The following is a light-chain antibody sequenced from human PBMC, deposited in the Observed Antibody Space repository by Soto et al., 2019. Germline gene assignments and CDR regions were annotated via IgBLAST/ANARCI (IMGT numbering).Light chain of an antibody. V-gene: IGKV1-39*01. CDR2: AAS. Sequence: DIQMTQSPSSLSASVGDRVTITCRASQSISSYLNWYQQKPGKAPKLLIYAASSLQSGVPSRFSGCGSATDFTLTISSLQPEDFATYYCQQSYGTPLTFGGGTKVEIK. J-gene: IGKJ4*01. CDR1: QSISSY. CDR3: QQSYGTPLT.